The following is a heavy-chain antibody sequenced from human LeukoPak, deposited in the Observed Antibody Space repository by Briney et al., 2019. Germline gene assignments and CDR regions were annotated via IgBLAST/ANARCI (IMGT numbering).Heavy chain of an antibody. CDR3: ARSITYYYDSSGYYGCYYFDY. CDR2: IIPILGIA. CDR1: GGTFSSYA. V-gene: IGHV1-69*04. Sequence: ASVKVSCKASGGTFSSYAISWVRQAPGQGLEWMGRIIPILGIANYAQKFQGRVTMTTDTSTSTAYMELRSLRSDDTAVYYCARSITYYYDSSGYYGCYYFDYWGQGTLVTVSS. D-gene: IGHD3-22*01. J-gene: IGHJ4*02.